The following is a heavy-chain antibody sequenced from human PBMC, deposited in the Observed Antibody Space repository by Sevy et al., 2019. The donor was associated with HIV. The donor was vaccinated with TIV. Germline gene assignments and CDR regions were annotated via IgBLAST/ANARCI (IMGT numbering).Heavy chain of an antibody. CDR2: ISGSGGST. J-gene: IGHJ4*02. CDR1: GFTFSSYA. CDR3: ARRGDYFDY. D-gene: IGHD3-16*01. V-gene: IGHV3-23*01. Sequence: GESLKISCAASGFTFSSYAMSWVRQAPGKGLEWVSAISGSGGSTYYADSVKGRSTISRDNSKNTLYLLMNSLRAEDTAVYYCARRGDYFDYWGQGTLVTVSS.